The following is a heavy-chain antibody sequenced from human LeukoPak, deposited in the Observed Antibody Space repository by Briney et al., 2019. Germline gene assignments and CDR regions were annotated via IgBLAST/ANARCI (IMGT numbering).Heavy chain of an antibody. CDR3: ARGGQQLVSYNWFDP. V-gene: IGHV4-39*07. D-gene: IGHD6-13*01. CDR1: GGSISSSSYY. CDR2: IYYSGST. Sequence: SETLSLTCTVSGGSISSSSYYWGWIRQPPGKGLEWIGSIYYSGSTYYNPSLKSRVTISVDTSKNQFSLKLSSVTAADTAVYYCARGGQQLVSYNWFDPWGQGTLVTVSS. J-gene: IGHJ5*02.